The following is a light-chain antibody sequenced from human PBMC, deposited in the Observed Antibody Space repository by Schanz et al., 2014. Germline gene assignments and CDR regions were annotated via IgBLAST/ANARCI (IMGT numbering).Light chain of an antibody. Sequence: QSALTQPASVSGSPGQSITISCTGTSSDVGGYDYVSWYQQHPGKAPKLMLFHVTNRPSGVSDRFSGSKSGYTASLTISGLQFEDEADYYCSSYASGSTPVVFGGGTKLTVL. J-gene: IGLJ2*01. CDR3: SSYASGSTPVV. V-gene: IGLV2-14*03. CDR1: SSDVGGYDY. CDR2: HVT.